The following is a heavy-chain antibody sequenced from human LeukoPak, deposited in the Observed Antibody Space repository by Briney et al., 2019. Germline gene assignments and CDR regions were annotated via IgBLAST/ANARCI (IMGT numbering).Heavy chain of an antibody. J-gene: IGHJ6*02. CDR3: AVNSGHARYYYYYGMDV. Sequence: GGSLRLSCAASGFTFSSYAMSWVRQAPGKGLEWVSAISGSGGSTYYADSVKGRFTISRDNSKNTLYLQMNSLRAEDTAVYYCAVNSGHARYYYYYGMDVWGQGTTVTVSS. CDR2: ISGSGGST. D-gene: IGHD5-12*01. V-gene: IGHV3-23*01. CDR1: GFTFSSYA.